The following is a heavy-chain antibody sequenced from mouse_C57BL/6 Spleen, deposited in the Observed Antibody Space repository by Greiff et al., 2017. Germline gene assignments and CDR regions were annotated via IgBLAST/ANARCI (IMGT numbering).Heavy chain of an antibody. J-gene: IGHJ4*01. V-gene: IGHV1-82*01. Sequence: QVQLQQSGPELVKPGASVKISCKASGYAFSSSWMNWVKQRPGKGLEWIGRIYPGDGDTKYNGKFKGKATLTADKSSSTAYLQLSRLTSDYSSVYFCARDYSGSSYEGYYAMDYWGQGTTVTVSS. CDR3: ARDYSGSSYEGYYAMDY. D-gene: IGHD1-1*01. CDR2: IYPGDGDT. CDR1: GYAFSSSW.